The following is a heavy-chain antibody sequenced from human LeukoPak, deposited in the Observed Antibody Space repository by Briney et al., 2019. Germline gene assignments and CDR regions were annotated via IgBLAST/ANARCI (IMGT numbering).Heavy chain of an antibody. CDR2: ISGDGGST. CDR1: GFTFDDYA. D-gene: IGHD6-19*01. CDR3: AKDISATSGWYGY. J-gene: IGHJ4*02. V-gene: IGHV3-43*02. Sequence: PGGSLRLSCAASGFTFDDYAMRWVRQAPGKGLEWVSLISGDGGSTYYADSVKGRFTIFRDNSKNSLYLQMNSLRTEDTALYYCAKDISATSGWYGYWGQGTLVTVSS.